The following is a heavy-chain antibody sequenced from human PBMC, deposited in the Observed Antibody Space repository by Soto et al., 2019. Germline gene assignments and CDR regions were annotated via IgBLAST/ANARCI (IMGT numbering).Heavy chain of an antibody. Sequence: QVQLQESGPGLVKPSETLSLTCTVSGGCISSYYWSWIRHPPVKGLEWIWYIYYSGSTNYNPSLRSRITISVDTSKNQFFLKLNSMTAAVSAVYYWARYTHGSGSTYFDYGGQGTLVTVAS. CDR3: ARYTHGSGSTYFDY. V-gene: IGHV4-59*08. CDR1: GGCISSYY. J-gene: IGHJ4*02. D-gene: IGHD3-10*01. CDR2: IYYSGST.